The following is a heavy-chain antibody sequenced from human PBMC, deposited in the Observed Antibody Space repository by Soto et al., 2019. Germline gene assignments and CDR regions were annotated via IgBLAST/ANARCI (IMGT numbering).Heavy chain of an antibody. Sequence: ASVKVSCKASGGTFSSYAISWVRQAPGQGLEWMGGIIPIFGTANYAQKFQGRVTITADESTSTAYMELSSLRSEDTAVYYCARDSGRGKDLHSYYYYGMDVWGQGTTVTVSS. D-gene: IGHD3-16*01. CDR1: GGTFSSYA. V-gene: IGHV1-69*13. J-gene: IGHJ6*02. CDR3: ARDSGRGKDLHSYYYYGMDV. CDR2: IIPIFGTA.